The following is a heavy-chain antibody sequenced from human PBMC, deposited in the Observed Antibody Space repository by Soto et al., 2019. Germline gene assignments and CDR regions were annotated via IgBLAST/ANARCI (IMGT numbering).Heavy chain of an antibody. V-gene: IGHV3-23*01. Sequence: GGSLRLSCAASGFEFRIYAMNWVRQAPGKGLVWVAVMFGDGTSWDYADSVRGRFTISRDNSMNTLYLQMNSLRAEDTAVYYCAKDLRPDGRYDFDYWGQGT. CDR3: AKDLRPDGRYDFDY. CDR2: MFGDGTSW. J-gene: IGHJ4*02. D-gene: IGHD1-26*01. CDR1: GFEFRIYA.